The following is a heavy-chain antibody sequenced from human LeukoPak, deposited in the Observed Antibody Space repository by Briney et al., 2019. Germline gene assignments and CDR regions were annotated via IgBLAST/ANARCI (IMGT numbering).Heavy chain of an antibody. D-gene: IGHD2-8*01. V-gene: IGHV3-74*01. Sequence: GGSLRLSCAASGFTFSSSWMHWVRQAPGKGLVWVSRINSDGSSTSYADSVKGRFTISRDNAKNTLYLQMNSLRAEDTAVYYCARGNVVSPPDYWGQGTPVTVSS. CDR3: ARGNVVSPPDY. CDR2: INSDGSST. CDR1: GFTFSSSW. J-gene: IGHJ4*02.